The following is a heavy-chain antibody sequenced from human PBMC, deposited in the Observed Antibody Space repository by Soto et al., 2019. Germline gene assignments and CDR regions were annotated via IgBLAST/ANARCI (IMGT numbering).Heavy chain of an antibody. V-gene: IGHV3-21*01. CDR2: ISSSSSYI. Sequence: EVQLVESGGGLVKPGGSLRLSCAASGFTFSSYSMNWVRQAPGKGLEWVSSISSSSSYIYYADSVKGRFTISRDNAKNSLYLQMNSLRAEDTAVYYCATGLEYSGYDFDYWGQETLVTVSS. CDR3: ATGLEYSGYDFDY. J-gene: IGHJ4*02. CDR1: GFTFSSYS. D-gene: IGHD5-12*01.